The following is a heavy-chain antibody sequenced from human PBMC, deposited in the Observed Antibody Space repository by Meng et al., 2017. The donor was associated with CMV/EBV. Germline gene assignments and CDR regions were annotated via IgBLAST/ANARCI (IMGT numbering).Heavy chain of an antibody. CDR2: IYYSGST. D-gene: IGHD2-2*01. CDR3: ARGSYQLSLGY. J-gene: IGHJ4*02. V-gene: IGHV4-59*12. CDR1: GGSISSYY. Sequence: SETLSLTCTVSGGSISSYYWSWIRQPPGKGLEWIGYIYYSGSTNYNPSLKSRVTISVDTSKNQFSLKLSSVTAAGTAVYYCARGSYQLSLGYWGQGTLVTVSS.